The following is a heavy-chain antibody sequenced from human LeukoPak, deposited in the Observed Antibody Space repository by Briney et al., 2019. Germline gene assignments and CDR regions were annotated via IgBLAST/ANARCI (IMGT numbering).Heavy chain of an antibody. CDR1: GFTFSSYW. D-gene: IGHD2-2*01. Sequence: GGSLRLSCAASGFTFSSYWMHWVRQAPGKGLVWVSRINSDRSSTSYADSVKGRFTISRDNAKNTLYLQMNSLRAEDTAVYYCARGCSSTSCYANWFDPWGQGTLVTVSS. CDR2: INSDRSST. J-gene: IGHJ5*02. V-gene: IGHV3-74*01. CDR3: ARGCSSTSCYANWFDP.